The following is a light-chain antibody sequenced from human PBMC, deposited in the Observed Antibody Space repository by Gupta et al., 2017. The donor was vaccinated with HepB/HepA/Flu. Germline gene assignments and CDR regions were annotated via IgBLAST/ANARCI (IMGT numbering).Light chain of an antibody. V-gene: IGLV1-44*01. CDR3: YSWADNGNGNSYV. CDR2: INN. CDR1: SSNSGSNT. Sequence: QSVLTQPPSASGTPGQRVTISCSGSSSNSGSNTVNWYQHLPGTAPNPLIFINNQRTRGAADPVSCSGSNSAASAAITSLRSEEEADDDYYSWADNGNGNSYVFGAGTKLTVL. J-gene: IGLJ1*01.